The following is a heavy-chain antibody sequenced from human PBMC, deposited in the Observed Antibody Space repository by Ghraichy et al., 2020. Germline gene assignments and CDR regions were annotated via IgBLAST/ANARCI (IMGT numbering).Heavy chain of an antibody. D-gene: IGHD3-22*01. CDR2: ISGSGGST. V-gene: IGHV3-23*01. J-gene: IGHJ6*02. Sequence: GGSLRLSCAASGFTFSSYAMSWVRQAPGKGLEWVSAISGSGGSTYYADSVKGRFTISRDNSKNTLYLQMNSLRAEDTAVYYCAKDPGYYDSSGYYSSPYGMGRWGQGNTVTLSS. CDR1: GFTFSSYA. CDR3: AKDPGYYDSSGYYSSPYGMGR.